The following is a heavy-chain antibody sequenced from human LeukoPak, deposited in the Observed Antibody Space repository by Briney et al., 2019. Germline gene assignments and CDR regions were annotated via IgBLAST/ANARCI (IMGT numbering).Heavy chain of an antibody. J-gene: IGHJ6*03. V-gene: IGHV4-59*01. CDR3: ARVGVVPAAMRYYYYYMDV. CDR2: IYYSGST. CDR1: GGSISSYY. Sequence: SETLSLTCTVSGGSISSYYWSWIRQPPGKGLEWIGYIYYSGSTNYNPSLKSRVTISVDTSKNQFSLKLRSVTAADTAVYYCARVGVVPAAMRYYYYYMDVWGKGTTVTVSS. D-gene: IGHD2-2*01.